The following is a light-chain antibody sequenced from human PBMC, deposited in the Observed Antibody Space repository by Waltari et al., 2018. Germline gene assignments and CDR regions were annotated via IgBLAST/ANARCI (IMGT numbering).Light chain of an antibody. J-gene: IGLJ3*02. CDR3: CSYAGRDTWV. Sequence: QSALTQPASVSGSPGQSITISCTGTSRDVGNYNLVSWYQQHPGKAPKVMIYEGSKRPSGVSNRFSGSKSGNTASLTITGLQAEDEADYYCCSYAGRDTWVFGGGTKLTVL. V-gene: IGLV2-23*01. CDR2: EGS. CDR1: SRDVGNYNL.